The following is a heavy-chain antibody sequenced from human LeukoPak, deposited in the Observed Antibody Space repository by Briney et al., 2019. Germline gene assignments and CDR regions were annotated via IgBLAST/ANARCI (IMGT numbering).Heavy chain of an antibody. CDR2: IYSGGST. D-gene: IGHD6-19*01. J-gene: IGHJ4*02. CDR1: GFTVSSNY. Sequence: PGGSLRLSCAASGFTVSSNYMSWVRQAPGKGLERVSVIYSGGSTYYADSVKGRFTISRDNSKNTLYLQMNSLRAEDTAVYYCASHSSGWYVRGYYFDYWGQGALVTVSS. CDR3: ASHSSGWYVRGYYFDY. V-gene: IGHV3-53*01.